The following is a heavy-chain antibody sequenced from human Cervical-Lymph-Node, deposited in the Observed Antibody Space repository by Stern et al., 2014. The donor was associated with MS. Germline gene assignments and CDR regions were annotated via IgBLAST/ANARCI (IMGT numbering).Heavy chain of an antibody. J-gene: IGHJ4*02. CDR1: GYRFTSYW. D-gene: IGHD5-12*01. CDR2: IHPDDSDT. V-gene: IGHV5-51*01. CDR3: ARLEGYSGAIDY. Sequence: EVQLVQSGAEVKKPGESLKISCEGSGYRFTSYWIGWVRQMPGKGLEWLGLIHPDDSDTTYSPSFQGQVTISADKSISTAYLQWGSLKASDTAIYYCARLEGYSGAIDYWGQGTLVTVSS.